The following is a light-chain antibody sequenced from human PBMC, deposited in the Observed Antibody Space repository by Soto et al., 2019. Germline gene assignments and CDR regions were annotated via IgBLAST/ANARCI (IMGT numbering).Light chain of an antibody. CDR1: QSISNS. CDR2: DAS. J-gene: IGKJ1*01. V-gene: IGKV1-5*01. Sequence: DVQMTQSPSTLSAYVGDRVAITCRASQSISNSLAWYQQKSGKAPKLLIYDASILESGVPSRFSGSGSGTDFTLTISRLEPEDFAVYHCQQYGSSPTTFGQGTKVDIK. CDR3: QQYGSSPTT.